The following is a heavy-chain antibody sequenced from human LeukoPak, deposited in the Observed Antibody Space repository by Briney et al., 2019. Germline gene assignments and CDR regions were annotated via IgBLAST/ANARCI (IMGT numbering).Heavy chain of an antibody. D-gene: IGHD3-22*01. CDR3: AKTESITMIVA. CDR1: GFTFSDYY. Sequence: GGSLRLSCAASGFTFSDYYMSWIRQAPGKGLECVSYISSSGNTTYHADSVKGRFTISRDNAKNTLYLQMNSLRAEDTAVYYCAKTESITMIVAWGQGTLVTVSS. CDR2: ISSSGNTT. J-gene: IGHJ5*02. V-gene: IGHV3-11*01.